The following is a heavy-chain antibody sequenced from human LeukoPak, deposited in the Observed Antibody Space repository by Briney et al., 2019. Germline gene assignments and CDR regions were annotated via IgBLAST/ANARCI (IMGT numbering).Heavy chain of an antibody. CDR3: ARAWLRGEVILGFVY. CDR1: GFTFSSYG. V-gene: IGHV3-33*01. CDR2: IWYDGSNK. J-gene: IGHJ4*02. Sequence: GGSLRLFCAASGFTFSSYGMHWVRQAPGKGLEWVAVIWYDGSNKYYADSVKGRFTISRDNSKNTLYLQMNSLRAEDTAVYYCARAWLRGEVILGFVYWGQGTLVTVSS. D-gene: IGHD3-10*01.